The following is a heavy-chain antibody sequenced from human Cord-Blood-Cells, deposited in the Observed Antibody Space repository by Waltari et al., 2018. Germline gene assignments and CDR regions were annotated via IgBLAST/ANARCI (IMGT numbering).Heavy chain of an antibody. V-gene: IGHV1-2*06. Sequence: QVQLVQPGAEVKKPGASVKVSCQASGYTFTGYYMHWVRQAPGQGLEWMGRINPNSGGTNYAQKFQGRVTMTRDTSISTAYMELSRLRSDDTAVYYCARRRYSSSWYDYWGQGTLVTVSS. D-gene: IGHD6-13*01. CDR3: ARRRYSSSWYDY. CDR1: GYTFTGYY. CDR2: INPNSGGT. J-gene: IGHJ4*02.